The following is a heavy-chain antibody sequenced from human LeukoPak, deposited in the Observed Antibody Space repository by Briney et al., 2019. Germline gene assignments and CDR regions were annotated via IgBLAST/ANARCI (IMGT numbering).Heavy chain of an antibody. CDR2: ISWNSGSI. D-gene: IGHD6-6*01. V-gene: IGHV3-9*03. CDR3: AKGGAPYSSSLVDWFDP. J-gene: IGHJ5*02. Sequence: GGSLRLSCAASGFTFDDYAMHWVRQAPGRGLEWVSGISWNSGSIGYADSVKGRFTISRDNAKNSLYLQMNSLRAEDMALYYCAKGGAPYSSSLVDWFDPWGQGTLVTVSS. CDR1: GFTFDDYA.